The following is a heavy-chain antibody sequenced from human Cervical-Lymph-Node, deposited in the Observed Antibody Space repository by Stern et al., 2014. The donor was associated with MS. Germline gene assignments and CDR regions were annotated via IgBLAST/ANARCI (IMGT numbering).Heavy chain of an antibody. J-gene: IGHJ3*02. V-gene: IGHV2-5*02. CDR2: IYWDDDR. CDR3: AHIKALSTFDI. Sequence: QVTLKESGPTLVKPTQTLTLTCTFSGFSLTTGGVGVGWIRQPPGKAPEWLALIYWDDDRRYSPSLTSRLTIAKDTSKNQVVLTMTNMDPVDTGTYYCAHIKALSTFDIWGQGTTVTVSS. CDR1: GFSLTTGGVG. D-gene: IGHD6-6*01.